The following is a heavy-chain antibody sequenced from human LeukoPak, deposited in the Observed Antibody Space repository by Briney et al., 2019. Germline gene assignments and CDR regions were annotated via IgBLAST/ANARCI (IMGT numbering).Heavy chain of an antibody. V-gene: IGHV3-21*01. CDR3: ARDGGDYDILTGYLYYYYMDV. D-gene: IGHD3-9*01. CDR2: ISSSSSYI. J-gene: IGHJ6*03. Sequence: KTGGSLRLSCAASGFTFSNYNMNWVRQAPGKGLEWVSSISSSSSYIYYADSVKGRFTISRDNAKNSLYLQMNSLRAEDTAVYYCARDGGDYDILTGYLYYYYMDVWGKGTTVTISS. CDR1: GFTFSNYN.